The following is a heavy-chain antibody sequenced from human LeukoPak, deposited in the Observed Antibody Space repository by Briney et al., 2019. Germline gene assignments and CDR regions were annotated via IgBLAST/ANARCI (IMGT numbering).Heavy chain of an antibody. D-gene: IGHD2-2*01. CDR3: ARTRIVVVPAALRGPNWFDP. V-gene: IGHV4-31*03. Sequence: SETLSLTCTVSGGSISSGGYSWSWIRQHPGKGLEWIGYIYYSGSTYYNPSLKSRVTISVDTSKNQFSLKLSSVTAADTAVYYRARTRIVVVPAALRGPNWFDPWGQGTLVTVSS. CDR1: GGSISSGGYS. CDR2: IYYSGST. J-gene: IGHJ5*02.